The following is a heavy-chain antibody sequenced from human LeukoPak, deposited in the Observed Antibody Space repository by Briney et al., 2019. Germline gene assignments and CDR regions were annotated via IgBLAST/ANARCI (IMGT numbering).Heavy chain of an antibody. CDR3: VAMIREVGY. CDR1: GITFSDHD. CDR2: TKNKGNGFTT. Sequence: AGGSLRLSCAVSGITFSDHDMDWVRQAPGKGLEWCGRTKNKGNGFTTEYAASVKGRFTISRDDSKNSLYLQMNSLKTEDTAMYYCVAMIREVGYWGQGTLVTVSS. J-gene: IGHJ4*02. D-gene: IGHD3-10*01. V-gene: IGHV3-72*01.